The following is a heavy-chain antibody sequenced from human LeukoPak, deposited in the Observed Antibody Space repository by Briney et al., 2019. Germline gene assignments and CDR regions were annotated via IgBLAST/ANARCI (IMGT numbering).Heavy chain of an antibody. D-gene: IGHD4-17*01. CDR1: GFTFSSYA. Sequence: PGGSLRLSCAASGFTFSSYAMSWVRQAPGKGLEWVSAISGSGGSTYYADSVKGRFTISRDNSKNTLYLQMNSLKAEDTAVYYYTRDPLTTVTTGFDYWGQGTLVTVSS. V-gene: IGHV3-23*01. J-gene: IGHJ4*02. CDR2: ISGSGGST. CDR3: TRDPLTTVTTGFDY.